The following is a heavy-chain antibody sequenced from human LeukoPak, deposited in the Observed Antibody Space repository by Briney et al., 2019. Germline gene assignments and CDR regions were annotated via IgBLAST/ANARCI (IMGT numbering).Heavy chain of an antibody. V-gene: IGHV4-39*06. CDR3: TREVEGYSYASGRFLHFVP. CDR1: GDSIRSNSYH. D-gene: IGHD3-10*01. Sequence: SETLSLTCTVSGDSIRSNSYHRGWLRQPPGKGLEWIGSIYYSGSTYNNRSLKRRLTISIDTSNNQFLLRLSSVTAADTAVYYCTREVEGYSYASGRFLHFVPWGQGALGTVSS. J-gene: IGHJ5*02. CDR2: IYYSGST.